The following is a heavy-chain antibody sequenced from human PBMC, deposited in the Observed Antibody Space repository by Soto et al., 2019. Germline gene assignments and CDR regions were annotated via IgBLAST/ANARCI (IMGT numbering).Heavy chain of an antibody. Sequence: QVQLQESGPGLVKPSQTLSLTCTVSGGSISSGGYYWSWIRQHPGKGLEWIGDIYYSGSTYYHPSIKSRVTISVATSKNQFALKLSSVTAADKAVYYCAREDTSGYSGSVYRDYWGQGTMVIVSS. CDR1: GGSISSGGYY. D-gene: IGHD6-13*01. CDR2: IYYSGST. CDR3: AREDTSGYSGSVYRDY. J-gene: IGHJ4*02. V-gene: IGHV4-31*03.